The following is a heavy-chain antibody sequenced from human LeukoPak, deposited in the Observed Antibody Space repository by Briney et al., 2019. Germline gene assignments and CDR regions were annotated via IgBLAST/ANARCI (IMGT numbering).Heavy chain of an antibody. V-gene: IGHV3-23*01. J-gene: IGHJ6*03. CDR2: ISGSGDST. CDR1: GFTFGPYT. D-gene: IGHD3-3*01. CDR3: AKGSFTIFGVVIINYMDV. Sequence: GGSLRLSCAASGFTFGPYTMNWVRQAPGKGLEWVSGISGSGDSTYYADSVQGRFTISRDNSKNTLYLQMNSLRAEDTAVYYCAKGSFTIFGVVIINYMDVWGKGTTVTVSS.